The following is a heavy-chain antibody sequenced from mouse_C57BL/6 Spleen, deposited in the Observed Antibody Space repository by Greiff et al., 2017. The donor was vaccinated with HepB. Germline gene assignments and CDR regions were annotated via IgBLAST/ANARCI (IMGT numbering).Heavy chain of an antibody. D-gene: IGHD1-1*01. CDR3: TRDYGSSYGAY. V-gene: IGHV1-15*01. CDR1: GYTFTDYE. CDR2: IDPETGGT. J-gene: IGHJ3*01. Sequence: LVESGAELVRPGASVTLSCKASGYTFTDYEMHWVKQTPVHGLEWIGAIDPETGGTAYNQKFKGKAILTADKSSSTAYMELHSLTSEDSAVYYCTRDYGSSYGAYWGQGTLVTVSA.